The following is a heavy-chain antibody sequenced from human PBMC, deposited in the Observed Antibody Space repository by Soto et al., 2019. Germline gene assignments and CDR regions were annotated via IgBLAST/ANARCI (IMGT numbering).Heavy chain of an antibody. CDR3: AREGSAPYYYYGMDV. V-gene: IGHV1-18*01. CDR2: INGYNGNT. CDR1: GYTFTTYG. Sequence: QVQLEQSGAEVKKPGDSMKVSCKASGYTFTTYGISWVRQAPGQGLEWMGWINGYNGNTDYPQKLQGRFTMTSDTSTSTAYMALRSLRSDDTAVYYCAREGSAPYYYYGMDVWGQGTTVTVSS. J-gene: IGHJ6*02. D-gene: IGHD6-19*01.